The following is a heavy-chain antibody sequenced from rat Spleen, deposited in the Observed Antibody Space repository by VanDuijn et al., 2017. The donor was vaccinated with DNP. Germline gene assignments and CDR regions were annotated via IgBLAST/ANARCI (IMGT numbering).Heavy chain of an antibody. Sequence: EVQLVESGGGVVQPGKSLKLSCAASGFSFSDSAMAWVRQSPKMGLEWVATIIYDGSHTFYRDSVQGRFTISRDHATNTLYLRLNSLRSEDTAIYYCASGFGWFAYWGQGTLVTVSS. CDR1: GFSFSDSA. V-gene: IGHV5-17*01. D-gene: IGHD4-1*01. CDR2: IIYDGSHT. J-gene: IGHJ3*01. CDR3: ASGFGWFAY.